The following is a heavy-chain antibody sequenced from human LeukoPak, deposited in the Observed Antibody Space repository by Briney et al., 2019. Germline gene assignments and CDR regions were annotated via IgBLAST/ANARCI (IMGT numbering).Heavy chain of an antibody. CDR2: IYHSGST. D-gene: IGHD1-1*01. CDR3: ARDRTVAVDTGFYYYGMDV. CDR1: GGSIRSYH. V-gene: IGHV4-59*01. Sequence: PSETLSLTCTVSGGSIRSYHWSWIRQPPGKGLEWIGYIYHSGSTNYNPSLKSRVTISVDTSKNRFSLKLLSVTAADTAVYYCARDRTVAVDTGFYYYGMDVWGKGTTVTVSS. J-gene: IGHJ6*04.